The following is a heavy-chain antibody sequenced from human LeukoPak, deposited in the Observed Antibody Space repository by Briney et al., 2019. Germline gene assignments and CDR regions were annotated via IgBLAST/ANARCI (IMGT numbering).Heavy chain of an antibody. V-gene: IGHV3-74*01. CDR2: INNDGVST. CDR3: ARKPLSGGYGGTIDY. CDR1: GFTLGSYW. Sequence: PGGSLRLSCATSGFTLGSYWMHWVRQVPGKGLEWLSRINNDGVSTSYADSVKGRFTISRDNAKNTLYLRMNSLRAEDTAIYYCARKPLSGGYGGTIDYWGQGTLVTVSS. D-gene: IGHD5-12*01. J-gene: IGHJ4*02.